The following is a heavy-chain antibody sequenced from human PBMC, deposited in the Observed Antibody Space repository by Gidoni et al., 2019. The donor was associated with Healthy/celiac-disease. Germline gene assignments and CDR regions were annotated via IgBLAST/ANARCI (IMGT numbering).Heavy chain of an antibody. CDR2: IYYSGST. D-gene: IGHD3-22*01. V-gene: IGHV4-39*01. J-gene: IGHJ4*02. Sequence: LQLQESGPGLVKPSETLSLTCTVSGGSISSRRYYWGWIRQPPGKGLEWIGSIYYSGSTYYNPSLKSRVTISVDTSKNQFSLKLSSVTAAETAVYYCARVETYYYDSSGYCHWGQGTLVTVSS. CDR1: GGSISSRRYY. CDR3: ARVETYYYDSSGYCH.